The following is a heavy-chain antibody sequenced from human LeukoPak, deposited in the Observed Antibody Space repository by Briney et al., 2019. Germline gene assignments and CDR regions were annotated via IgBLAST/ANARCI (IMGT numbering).Heavy chain of an antibody. CDR3: ATQYGDYPGRYFDL. J-gene: IGHJ2*01. CDR1: GFTFSSYA. V-gene: IGHV3-30-3*01. Sequence: GGSLRLSCAASGFTFSSYAMHWVRQAPGKGLEWVAVISYDGSNKYYADSVKGRFTISRDNSKNTLYLQMNSLRAEDTAVYYCATQYGDYPGRYFDLWGRGTLVTVSS. CDR2: ISYDGSNK. D-gene: IGHD4-17*01.